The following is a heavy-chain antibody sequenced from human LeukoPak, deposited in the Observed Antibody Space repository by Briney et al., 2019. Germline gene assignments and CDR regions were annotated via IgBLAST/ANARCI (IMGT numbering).Heavy chain of an antibody. Sequence: PSETLSLTCTVSGGSISSYYWSWIRQPAGKGLEWIGRIYTSGSTNYNPSLKSRVTMSVDTSKNQFFLKLSSVTAAGTAVYYCARHRPILRYSTRYYFDYWGQGTLVTVSS. D-gene: IGHD3-9*01. CDR1: GGSISSYY. J-gene: IGHJ4*02. V-gene: IGHV4-4*07. CDR3: ARHRPILRYSTRYYFDY. CDR2: IYTSGST.